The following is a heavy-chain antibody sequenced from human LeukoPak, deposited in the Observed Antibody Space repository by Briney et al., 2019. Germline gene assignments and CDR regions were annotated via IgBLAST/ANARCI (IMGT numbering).Heavy chain of an antibody. CDR1: GFTFSSYA. CDR2: ISSNGGST. J-gene: IGHJ5*02. D-gene: IGHD6-13*01. V-gene: IGHV3-64D*06. Sequence: GGSLRPSCSASGFTFSSYAMHWVRQAPGKGLEYVSAISSNGGSTYYADSVKGTFTISRDNSKNTLYLQMSSLRAEDTAVYYCVKDLGELAAAGRDPWGQGTLVTVSS. CDR3: VKDLGELAAAGRDP.